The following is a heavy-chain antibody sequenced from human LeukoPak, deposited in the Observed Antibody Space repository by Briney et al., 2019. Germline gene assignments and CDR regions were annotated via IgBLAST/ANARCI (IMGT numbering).Heavy chain of an antibody. CDR2: IYYSGGT. V-gene: IGHV4-59*01. Sequence: SETLSLTCTVSGGSISSYYWSWIRQPPGKGLEWIGYIYYSGGTNYNPSLKSRVTISVDTSKNQFSLKLSSVTAADTAVYYCARDELLDAFDIWGQGTMVTVSS. CDR3: ARDELLDAFDI. D-gene: IGHD1-26*01. J-gene: IGHJ3*02. CDR1: GGSISSYY.